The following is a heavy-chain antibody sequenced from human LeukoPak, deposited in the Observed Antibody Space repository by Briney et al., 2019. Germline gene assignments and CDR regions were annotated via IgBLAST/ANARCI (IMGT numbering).Heavy chain of an antibody. J-gene: IGHJ4*02. CDR2: INPNSGGT. D-gene: IGHD3-10*01. V-gene: IGHV1-2*06. CDR1: GYTFTGYY. CDR3: ARGGFEDWGFDY. Sequence: ASVKVSCKASGYTFTGYYMHWVRQAPGQGLEWMGRINPNSGGTNYAQKFQGRVTMTRDTSINTAYMELSGLRSDDTAVYCGARGGFEDWGFDYWGQGTLVTVSS.